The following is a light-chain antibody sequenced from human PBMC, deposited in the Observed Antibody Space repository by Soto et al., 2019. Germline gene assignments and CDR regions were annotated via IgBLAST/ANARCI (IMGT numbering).Light chain of an antibody. CDR1: QSVSSN. CDR2: GAS. CDR3: QQYNDWPSLT. J-gene: IGKJ4*01. Sequence: EIVMTQSPATLSVSPGERATLSCRASQSVSSNLAWYQHKPGQAPRILIYGASTRATGIPARFSGSGSGTEFTLTISSLQAEDFAVYYCQQYNDWPSLTFGGGTKVEIK. V-gene: IGKV3D-15*01.